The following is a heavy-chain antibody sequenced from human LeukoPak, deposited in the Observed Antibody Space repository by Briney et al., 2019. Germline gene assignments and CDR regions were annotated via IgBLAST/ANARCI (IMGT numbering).Heavy chain of an antibody. CDR2: ISSSGSTI. J-gene: IGHJ4*02. CDR3: ARDRRNGYYYDSSGYPFDY. Sequence: GGSLRLSCVASGFTFSSSSMNWVRQAPGKGLEWVSYISSSGSTIYYADSVKGRFTISRDNAKNSLYLQMNSLRAEDTAVYYCARDRRNGYYYDSSGYPFDYWGQGTLVTVSS. CDR1: GFTFSSSS. D-gene: IGHD3-22*01. V-gene: IGHV3-48*04.